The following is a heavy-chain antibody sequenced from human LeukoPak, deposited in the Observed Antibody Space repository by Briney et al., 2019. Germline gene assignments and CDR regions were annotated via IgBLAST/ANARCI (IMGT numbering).Heavy chain of an antibody. V-gene: IGHV4-4*02. CDR1: GGSISSSNW. Sequence: SGTLSLTCAVSGGSISSSNWWSWVRQPPGKGLEWIGEIYHSGSTNYNPSLKSRVTISVDKSKNQFSLKLSSVTAADTAVYYCAREVFGDYDSSGYYYDYWGQGTLVTVSS. CDR3: AREVFGDYDSSGYYYDY. D-gene: IGHD3-22*01. J-gene: IGHJ4*02. CDR2: IYHSGST.